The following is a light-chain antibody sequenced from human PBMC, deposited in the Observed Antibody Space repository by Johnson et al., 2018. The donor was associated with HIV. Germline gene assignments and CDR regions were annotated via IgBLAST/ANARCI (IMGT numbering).Light chain of an antibody. CDR3: GTWDSSLREGV. V-gene: IGLV1-51*01. Sequence: QSVLTQPPSVSAATGQKVTISCSGSSSNIGNNYVSWYQQLPGTAPKLLIYDNNKRPSGIPDRFSGSKSGTSATLGITGLQTGDEADYYCGTWDSSLREGVFGTGTKVTVL. J-gene: IGLJ1*01. CDR1: SSNIGNNY. CDR2: DNN.